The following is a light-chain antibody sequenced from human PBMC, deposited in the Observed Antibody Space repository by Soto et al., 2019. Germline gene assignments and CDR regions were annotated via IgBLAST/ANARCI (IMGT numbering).Light chain of an antibody. J-gene: IGKJ1*01. CDR2: KAS. V-gene: IGKV1-5*03. CDR3: QQYNSAPPWT. CDR1: QTISSW. Sequence: DIQMTQSPSTLSGSVGDRVTITCRASQTISSWLAWYQQKPGKAPKLLIYKASTLKSGVPSRFSGSGSGTEFTLTISSLQPDDSATYYCQQYNSAPPWTFGQGTKVDI.